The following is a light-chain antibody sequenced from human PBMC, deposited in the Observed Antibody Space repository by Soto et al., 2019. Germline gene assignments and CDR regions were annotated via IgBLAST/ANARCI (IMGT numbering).Light chain of an antibody. Sequence: LMPQSPAPLSVSPGARAPLSCRASQSVSFNLAWYQTKPGQAPRLLIYSASIRATGIPARFSGSGSGTQFTLTISSLQSEDFAVYDCQKYENLHQWTVGKGTKVDIK. J-gene: IGKJ1*01. CDR3: QKYENLHQWT. V-gene: IGKV3-15*01. CDR1: QSVSFN. CDR2: SAS.